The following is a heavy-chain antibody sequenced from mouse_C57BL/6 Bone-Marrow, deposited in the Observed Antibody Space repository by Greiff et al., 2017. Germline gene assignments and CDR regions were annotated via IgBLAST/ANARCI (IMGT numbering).Heavy chain of an antibody. D-gene: IGHD1-1*01. CDR1: GYTFTSYW. J-gene: IGHJ1*03. Sequence: VQLKQPGAELVRPGSSVKLSCKASGYTFTSYWMDWVKQRPGQGLEWIGNIYPSDSETHYNQKFKDKATLTVDKSSSTAYMQLSSLTSEDSAVYYCARPHGSPSYWYFDVWGTGTTVTVSS. CDR3: ARPHGSPSYWYFDV. CDR2: IYPSDSET. V-gene: IGHV1-61*01.